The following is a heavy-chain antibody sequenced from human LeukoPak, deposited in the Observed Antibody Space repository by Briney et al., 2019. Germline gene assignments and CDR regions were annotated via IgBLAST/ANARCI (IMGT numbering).Heavy chain of an antibody. J-gene: IGHJ4*02. Sequence: GGSLRLSCAASGFTFSSSAMSWVRQAPGRGLEWVSVVSGSGGGTYYADSVKGRFTISRDNSKNTLYLQMNSLRAEDTAVYYCAKRSYSYGSFDYWGQGTLVTVSS. CDR3: AKRSYSYGSFDY. CDR1: GFTFSSSA. V-gene: IGHV3-23*01. CDR2: VSGSGGGT. D-gene: IGHD5-18*01.